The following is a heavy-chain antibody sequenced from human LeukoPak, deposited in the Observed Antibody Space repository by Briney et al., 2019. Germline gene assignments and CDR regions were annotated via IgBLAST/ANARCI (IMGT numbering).Heavy chain of an antibody. V-gene: IGHV3-30-3*01. CDR1: GFTFSSYA. J-gene: IGHJ4*02. CDR3: ARVPRSGGSPFDY. CDR2: ISYDGSNK. D-gene: IGHD2-15*01. Sequence: GGSLRLSCAASGFTFSSYAMHWVRQAPGKGLEWVAVISYDGSNKYYADSVKGRFTISRDNSKNTLYLQMNSLRAEDTAVYYCARVPRSGGSPFDYWGQGTLVTVSS.